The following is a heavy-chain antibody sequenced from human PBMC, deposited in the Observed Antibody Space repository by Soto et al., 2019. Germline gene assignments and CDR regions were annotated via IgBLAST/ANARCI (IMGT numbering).Heavy chain of an antibody. Sequence: SETLSLTCTVSGGSISSYYWSWIRQPPGKGLEWIGYIYYSGSTNYNPSLKSRVTISVDTSKNQFSLKLSSVTAADTAVYYCARGQYYDFWSGYYTSPYYYMDVWGKGTTVTVSS. CDR1: GGSISSYY. CDR3: ARGQYYDFWSGYYTSPYYYMDV. V-gene: IGHV4-59*08. D-gene: IGHD3-3*01. CDR2: IYYSGST. J-gene: IGHJ6*03.